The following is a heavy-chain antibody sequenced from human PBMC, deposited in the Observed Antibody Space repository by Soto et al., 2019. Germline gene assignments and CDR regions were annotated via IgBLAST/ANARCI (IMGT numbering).Heavy chain of an antibody. CDR2: IYYSGST. J-gene: IGHJ4*02. Sequence: SETLSLTCTVSGGSISSYYWSWIRQPPGKGLEWIGYIYYSGSTNYNPSLKSRVTISVDTSKNQFSLKLSSVTAADTAVYYCARVWLVGQWLVSDYFDYWGQGTLVTVSS. CDR3: ARVWLVGQWLVSDYFDY. CDR1: GGSISSYY. V-gene: IGHV4-59*01. D-gene: IGHD6-19*01.